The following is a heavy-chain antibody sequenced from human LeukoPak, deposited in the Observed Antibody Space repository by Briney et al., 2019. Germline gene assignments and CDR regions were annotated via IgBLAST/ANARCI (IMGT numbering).Heavy chain of an antibody. Sequence: SETLSPTCTVSGGSVSSGSYYWSWIRQPPGQGLEWIGYIYYSGSTNYNPSLKSRVTISVDTSKNQFSLKLSSVTAADTAVYYCAREKLGAYYYYMDVWGKGTTVTVSS. CDR1: GGSVSSGSYY. CDR2: IYYSGST. J-gene: IGHJ6*03. V-gene: IGHV4-61*01. CDR3: AREKLGAYYYYMDV. D-gene: IGHD1-7*01.